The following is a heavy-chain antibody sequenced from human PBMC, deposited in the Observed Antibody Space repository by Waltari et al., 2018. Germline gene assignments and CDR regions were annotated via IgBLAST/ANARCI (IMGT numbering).Heavy chain of an antibody. J-gene: IGHJ4*02. V-gene: IGHV4-59*08. Sequence: QVQLQESGPGLVKPSETLSLTCTVSGGSISSYYWSWIRQPPGKGLEWIGYIYYSGSTNYNPSLKSRVTTSVDTSKNQFSLKLSSVTAADTAVYYCARRGSSWYYFDYWGQGTLVTVSS. CDR3: ARRGSSWYYFDY. CDR1: GGSISSYY. CDR2: IYYSGST. D-gene: IGHD6-13*01.